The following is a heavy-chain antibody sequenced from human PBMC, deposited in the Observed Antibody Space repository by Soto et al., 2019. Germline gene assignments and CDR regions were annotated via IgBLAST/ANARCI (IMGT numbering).Heavy chain of an antibody. V-gene: IGHV3-30*18. Sequence: GGSLRLSCAASGFTFSSYGMHWVRQAPGKGLEWVAVISYDGSNKYYADSVKGRFTISRDNSKNTLYLQMNSLRAEDTAVYYCAKDPYEGDYGDLSAEYFQHWGQGTLVTVSS. J-gene: IGHJ1*01. CDR1: GFTFSSYG. D-gene: IGHD4-17*01. CDR2: ISYDGSNK. CDR3: AKDPYEGDYGDLSAEYFQH.